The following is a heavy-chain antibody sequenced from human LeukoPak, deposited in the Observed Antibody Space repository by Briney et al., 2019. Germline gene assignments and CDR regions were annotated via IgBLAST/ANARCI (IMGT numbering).Heavy chain of an antibody. CDR1: GGSFSGYY. CDR2: INHSGST. CDR3: ASGAVVTAISEYFQH. J-gene: IGHJ1*01. D-gene: IGHD2-21*02. Sequence: SETLSLTCAVYGGSFSGYYWSWIRQPPGKGLEWIGEINHSGSTNYNPPLKSRVTISVDTSKNQFSLKLSSVTAADTAVYYCASGAVVTAISEYFQHWGQGTLVTVSS. V-gene: IGHV4-34*01.